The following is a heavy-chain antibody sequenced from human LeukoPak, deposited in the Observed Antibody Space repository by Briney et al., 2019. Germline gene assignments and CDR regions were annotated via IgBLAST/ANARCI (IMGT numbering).Heavy chain of an antibody. V-gene: IGHV4-31*03. D-gene: IGHD5-12*01. CDR1: GGSISSGGYY. J-gene: IGHJ3*02. CDR2: IYYSGST. CDR3: ARCPGGYHAFDI. Sequence: SQTQSLTCTVSGGSISSGGYYWSWIRQHPGKGLEWIGYIYYSGSTYYNPSLKSRVTISVDTSKNQFSLKLSSVTAADTAVYYCARCPGGYHAFDIWGQGTMVTVSS.